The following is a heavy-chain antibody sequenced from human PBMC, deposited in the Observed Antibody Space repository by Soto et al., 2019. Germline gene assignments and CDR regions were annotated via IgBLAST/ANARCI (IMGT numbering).Heavy chain of an antibody. V-gene: IGHV1-18*01. CDR1: GYTFTSYG. CDR2: ISAYNGNT. Sequence: QVQLVQSGVEVEKPGASVKVSCKASGYTFTSYGVSWVRQAPGQGLEWMGWISAYNGNTNYAQKFQGRVTMTTDTSTITADMELRSLRSGATAVYYCARDVPTVTTRGPDFWGQGTLVTVSS. J-gene: IGHJ4*02. D-gene: IGHD4-17*01. CDR3: ARDVPTVTTRGPDF.